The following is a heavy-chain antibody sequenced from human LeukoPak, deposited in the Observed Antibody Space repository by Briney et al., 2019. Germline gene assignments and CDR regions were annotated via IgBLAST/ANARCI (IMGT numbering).Heavy chain of an antibody. Sequence: SETLSLTCTVYGGSISSYYWSWIRQPPGKGLEWIGYIYYSGSTNYNPSLKSRVTISVDTSKNQFSLKLSSVTAADTAVYYCARAPPLRYSPDAFDIWGQGTMVTVSS. V-gene: IGHV4-59*01. D-gene: IGHD3-9*01. CDR2: IYYSGST. CDR3: ARAPPLRYSPDAFDI. CDR1: GGSISSYY. J-gene: IGHJ3*02.